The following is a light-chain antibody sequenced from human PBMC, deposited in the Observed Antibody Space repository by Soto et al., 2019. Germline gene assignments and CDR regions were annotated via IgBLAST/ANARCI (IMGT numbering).Light chain of an antibody. CDR2: GAS. Sequence: PVSESVSSLSATVGDRVHVTCRASQSIRSYLDWYQQERGKAPKLLIYGASSLESGVPSRFSGSGSGTDFTLTISALQPEDFVTYYCQQSYSMPRTFGQGTKVDIK. J-gene: IGKJ1*01. CDR1: QSIRSY. CDR3: QQSYSMPRT. V-gene: IGKV1-39*01.